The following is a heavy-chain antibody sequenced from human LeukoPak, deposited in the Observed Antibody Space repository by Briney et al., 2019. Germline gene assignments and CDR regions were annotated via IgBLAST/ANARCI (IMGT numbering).Heavy chain of an antibody. CDR2: IRGSGGST. CDR3: AKFLPTHIVVANYYFDY. Sequence: GGSLRLSCAAYGLTFDDYGMSWVRQAPGKGLGWVSAIRGSGGSTYYADSVEGRFTISRDNSKNTLYLQMNRLRAEDTAVYYCAKFLPTHIVVANYYFDYWGQGTLVTVSS. J-gene: IGHJ4*02. D-gene: IGHD2-21*01. V-gene: IGHV3-23*01. CDR1: GLTFDDYG.